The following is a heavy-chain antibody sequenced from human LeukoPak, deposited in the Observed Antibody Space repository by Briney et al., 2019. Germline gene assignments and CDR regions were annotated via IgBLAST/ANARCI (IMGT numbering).Heavy chain of an antibody. V-gene: IGHV1-2*02. J-gene: IGHJ4*02. CDR1: GYTFAGYY. Sequence: ASVKVSCKASGYTFAGYYIHWVRKAPGQGLEWMGWINPNSGGTNFAQKFQGRVTMTRDTSISTAYMELSWLRSDDTAVYYCARVLAAARTSCYGYWGQGTLVTVS. CDR3: ARVLAAARTSCYGY. D-gene: IGHD2-2*01. CDR2: INPNSGGT.